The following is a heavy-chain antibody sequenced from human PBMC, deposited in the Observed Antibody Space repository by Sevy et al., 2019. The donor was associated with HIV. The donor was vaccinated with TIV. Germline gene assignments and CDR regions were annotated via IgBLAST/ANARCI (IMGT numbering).Heavy chain of an antibody. CDR2: ISWNSGNI. CDR3: ARARVPDSSSFDS. D-gene: IGHD6-13*01. Sequence: GGSLRLSCAASGFTFNDYAMHWVRQAPGKGLEWVSGISWNSGNIGYADSVKGRFTISRDNAKNSLYLQMNSLRGEDTAFYYCARARVPDSSSFDSWGQGTLVTVSS. J-gene: IGHJ4*02. V-gene: IGHV3-9*01. CDR1: GFTFNDYA.